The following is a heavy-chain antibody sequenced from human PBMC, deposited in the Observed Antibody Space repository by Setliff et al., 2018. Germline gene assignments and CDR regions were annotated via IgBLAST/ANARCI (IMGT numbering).Heavy chain of an antibody. D-gene: IGHD6-13*01. Sequence: PSETLSLTCTVSGGSISSSSYYWGWIRQPPGKGLEWIGSIYYSGSTYYNPSLKSRVTISVDTSKNQFSLKLSSVTAADTAVYYCARVLAAAGYYYYGMDVWG. CDR3: ARVLAAAGYYYYGMDV. J-gene: IGHJ6*01. V-gene: IGHV4-39*07. CDR1: GGSISSSSYY. CDR2: IYYSGST.